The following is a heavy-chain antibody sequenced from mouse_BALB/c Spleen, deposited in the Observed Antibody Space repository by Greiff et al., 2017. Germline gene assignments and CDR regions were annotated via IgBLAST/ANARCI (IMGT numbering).Heavy chain of an antibody. V-gene: IGHV2-9*02. J-gene: IGHJ4*01. D-gene: IGHD1-1*01. CDR2: IWAGGST. Sequence: QVQLQQSGPGLVAPSQSLSITCTVPGFSLTSYGVHWVRQPPGKGLEWLGVIWAGGSTNYNSALMSRLSISKDNSKSQVFLKMNSLQTDDTAMYYCARDRDGSRYYYAMDYWGQGTSVTVSS. CDR1: GFSLTSYG. CDR3: ARDRDGSRYYYAMDY.